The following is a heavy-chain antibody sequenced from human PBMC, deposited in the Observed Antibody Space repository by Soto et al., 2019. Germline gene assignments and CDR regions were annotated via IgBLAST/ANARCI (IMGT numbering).Heavy chain of an antibody. CDR1: GYTFTSYA. D-gene: IGHD3-3*01. J-gene: IGHJ4*02. CDR3: ARGGEYYDFWSGHIGGSY. CDR2: INAGNGNT. Sequence: ASVKVSCKASGYTFTSYAMHWVRQAPGQRLEWMGWINAGNGNTKYSQKFQGRVTITRDTSASTAYMELSSLRSEDTAVYYCARGGEYYDFWSGHIGGSYWGQGTLVTVSS. V-gene: IGHV1-3*01.